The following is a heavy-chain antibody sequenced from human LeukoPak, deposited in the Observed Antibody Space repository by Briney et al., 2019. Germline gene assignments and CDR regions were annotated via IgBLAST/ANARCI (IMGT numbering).Heavy chain of an antibody. V-gene: IGHV3-7*03. D-gene: IGHD3-16*01. CDR3: ARGGGLDV. CDR2: INHNGNVN. Sequence: GGSLRLSCVASGFPFSSYWMTWVRQAPGKGLEWVASINHNGNVNYYVDSVKGRFTISRDNAKNSLYLQMSNLRAEDTAVYFCARGGGLDVWGQGATVTVSS. CDR1: GFPFSSYW. J-gene: IGHJ6*02.